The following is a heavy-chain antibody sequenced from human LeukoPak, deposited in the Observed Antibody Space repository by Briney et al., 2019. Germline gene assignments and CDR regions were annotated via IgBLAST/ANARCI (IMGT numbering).Heavy chain of an antibody. CDR2: ISGSGGST. J-gene: IGHJ6*03. CDR1: GFTFSSYA. CDR3: AKDPCGSGSKFNYYYYTYMDV. Sequence: GGSLRLSCAASGFTFSSYAMSWVRQAPGKGLEWVSAISGSGGSTYYADSVKGRFSISRDNSKNTLYLQMNSLRAEDTAVYYFAKDPCGSGSKFNYYYYTYMDVWGNGKTVTVSS. D-gene: IGHD3-10*01. V-gene: IGHV3-23*01.